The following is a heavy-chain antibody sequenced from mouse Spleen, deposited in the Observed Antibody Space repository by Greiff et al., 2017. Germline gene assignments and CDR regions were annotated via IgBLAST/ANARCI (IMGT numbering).Heavy chain of an antibody. D-gene: IGHD1-2*01. V-gene: IGHV1-82*01. CDR1: GYAFSSSW. CDR2: IYPGDGDT. CDR3: ARDAITTARYAMDY. Sequence: QVQLQQSGPELVKPGASVKISCKASGYAFSSSWMNWVKQRPGKGLEWIGRIYPGDGDTNYNGKFKGKATLTADKSSSTAYMQLSSLTSEDSAVYFCARDAITTARYAMDYWGQGTSVTVSS. J-gene: IGHJ4*01.